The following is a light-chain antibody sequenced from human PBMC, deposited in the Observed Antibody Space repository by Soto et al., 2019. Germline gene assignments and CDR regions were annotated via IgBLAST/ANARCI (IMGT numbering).Light chain of an antibody. CDR3: QQYGSSPRT. CDR1: QSVSSSY. CDR2: GAS. V-gene: IGKV3-20*01. Sequence: EMVLTPSPGTLCLSPGERATLSCRASQSVSSSYLAWYQQKPGQAPRLLIYGASSRATGIPDRFSGSGSGTDFTLTISRLEPEDFAVYYCQQYGSSPRTFGQGTKVDIK. J-gene: IGKJ1*01.